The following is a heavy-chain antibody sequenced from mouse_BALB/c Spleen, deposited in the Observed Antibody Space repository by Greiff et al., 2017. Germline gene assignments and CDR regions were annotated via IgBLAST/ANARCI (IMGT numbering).Heavy chain of an antibody. CDR3: NAYSVSMDY. CDR1: GFNIKDYY. V-gene: IGHV14-4*02. Sequence: VQLQQSGAELVRSGASVKLSCTASGFNIKDYYMHWVKQRPEQGLEWIGWIDPENGDTDYAPKFQGKATMTADTPSNTAYLQLSSLTSEDTAVYYCNAYSVSMDYWGQGTSVTVSS. J-gene: IGHJ4*01. CDR2: IDPENGDT. D-gene: IGHD2-12*01.